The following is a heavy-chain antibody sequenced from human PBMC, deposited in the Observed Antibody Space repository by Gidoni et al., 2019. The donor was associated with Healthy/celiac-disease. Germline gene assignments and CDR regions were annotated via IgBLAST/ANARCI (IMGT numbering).Heavy chain of an antibody. V-gene: IGHV3-7*04. Sequence: EVQLVESGGGLVQPGGSLRLSCAASGFTFSSYWMSWVRQAPGKGLEWVANIKQDGSEKYYVESVKGRFTISRDNAKNSLYLQMNSLRAEDTAVYYCAREGYGDYADYYYGMDVWGQGTTVTVSS. J-gene: IGHJ6*02. CDR3: AREGYGDYADYYYGMDV. CDR1: GFTFSSYW. CDR2: IKQDGSEK. D-gene: IGHD4-17*01.